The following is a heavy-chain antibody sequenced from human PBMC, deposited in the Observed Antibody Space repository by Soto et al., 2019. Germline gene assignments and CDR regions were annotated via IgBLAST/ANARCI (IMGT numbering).Heavy chain of an antibody. D-gene: IGHD6-19*01. J-gene: IGHJ5*02. CDR2: IYYSGST. CDR3: ARHYSSGSRNWFDP. V-gene: IGHV4-39*01. Sequence: AETLSLTCVVSVGSRNSSSYFWFWVRHPPGKGLEWIGSIYYSGSTYYNPSLRSRVTISVDTSKNQFSLKLSSVAAADTAVFYCARHYSSGSRNWFDPWGQGTLVTVSS. CDR1: VGSRNSSSYF.